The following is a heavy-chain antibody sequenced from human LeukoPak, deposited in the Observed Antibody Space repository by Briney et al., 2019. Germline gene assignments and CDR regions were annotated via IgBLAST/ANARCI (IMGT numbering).Heavy chain of an antibody. CDR3: ARGGRTGTVDY. CDR2: IYHSGST. V-gene: IGHV4-59*01. CDR1: GGSISSYY. Sequence: PSETLSLTCTVSGGSISSYYWSWIRQPPGKGLEWIGYIYHSGSTNYNPSLKSRVTISVDTSKNQFSLKLSSVTAADTAVYYCARGGRTGTVDYWGQGTLVTVSS. D-gene: IGHD1-7*01. J-gene: IGHJ4*02.